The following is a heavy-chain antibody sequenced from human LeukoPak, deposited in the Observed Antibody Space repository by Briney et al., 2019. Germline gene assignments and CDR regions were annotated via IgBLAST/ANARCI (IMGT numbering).Heavy chain of an antibody. CDR1: GYTLTELS. D-gene: IGHD4-11*01. V-gene: IGHV1-24*01. Sequence: ASVKVSCKVSGYTLTELSMHWVRQAPGKGLEWMGGFDPEDGETIYAQKFQGRVTMTEDTSTDTAYMELSSLRSEDTAVYYCATSVTPGGSFDYWGQGTLVTVPS. J-gene: IGHJ4*02. CDR2: FDPEDGET. CDR3: ATSVTPGGSFDY.